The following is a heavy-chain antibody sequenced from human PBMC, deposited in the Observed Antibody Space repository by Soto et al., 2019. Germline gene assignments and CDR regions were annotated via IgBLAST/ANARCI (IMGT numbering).Heavy chain of an antibody. CDR2: ISSNNRYI. J-gene: IGHJ4*02. CDR1: GFTFNSYT. V-gene: IGHV3-21*01. Sequence: GSLRLSCAASGFTFNSYTMNWVRQAPGKGLEWVSSISSNNRYIYYADSVKGRFTVSRDNAKNSLFLQMNSLRDEDTAVYYCARESPSESLGPKEGFDYWGQGTLVTVSS. CDR3: ARESPSESLGPKEGFDY.